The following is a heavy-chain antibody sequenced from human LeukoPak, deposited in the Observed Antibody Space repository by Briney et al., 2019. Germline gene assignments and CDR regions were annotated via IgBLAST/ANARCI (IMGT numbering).Heavy chain of an antibody. V-gene: IGHV4-59*08. CDR3: ARHLYMSGQHLGFDY. Sequence: PSETLSLTCTVSGGSISSYYWSWIRQFPGKGLEWIGYIYYRGSTNYNPSLKSRVTISVDASKNQFSLRLSSVTAADTAVYYCARHLYMSGQHLGFDYWGQGTLVTVSS. CDR2: IYYRGST. CDR1: GGSISSYY. D-gene: IGHD6-13*01. J-gene: IGHJ4*02.